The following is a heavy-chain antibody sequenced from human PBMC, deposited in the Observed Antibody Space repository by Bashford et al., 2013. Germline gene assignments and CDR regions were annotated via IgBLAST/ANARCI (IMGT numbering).Heavy chain of an antibody. CDR3: ARSRSTYPSGALFDY. Sequence: WVRQMPGKGLEWMGIIYPGDSDTRYSPSFQGQVTISADKSISTAYLQWSSLKASDTAMYYCARSRSTYPSGALFDYVGPGDPGHRLL. J-gene: IGHJ4*02. D-gene: IGHD2-2*01. CDR2: IYPGDSDT. V-gene: IGHV5-51*01.